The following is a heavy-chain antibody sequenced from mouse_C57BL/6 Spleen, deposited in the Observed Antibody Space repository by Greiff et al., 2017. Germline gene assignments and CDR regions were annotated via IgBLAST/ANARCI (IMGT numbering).Heavy chain of an antibody. Sequence: VQLQQSGPELVKPGASVKMSCKASGYTFTDYNMHWVKQSHGKSLEWIGYIYIGNGYTEYNEKFKGKATLTSDTSSSTAYMQLSSLTSEDSAIYFCARSTMIRYYFDYWGQGTTLTVSS. V-gene: IGHV1-83*01. J-gene: IGHJ2*01. CDR1: YTFTDYNM. CDR2: YIGNGYTE. D-gene: IGHD2-4*01. CDR3: RSTMIRYYFDY.